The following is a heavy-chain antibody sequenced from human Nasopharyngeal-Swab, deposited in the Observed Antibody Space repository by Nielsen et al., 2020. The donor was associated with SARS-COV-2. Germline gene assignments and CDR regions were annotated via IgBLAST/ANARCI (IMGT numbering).Heavy chain of an antibody. J-gene: IGHJ4*02. CDR2: IKSKTDGGTT. Sequence: LPCAASGFTFSNAWMSWVHQAPGKGREWVGRIKSKTDGGTTDYAAPVKGRFTISRDDSKNTLYLQMNSLKTEDTAVYYCTTGGRWELRPIDYWGQGTLVTRLL. D-gene: IGHD1-26*01. CDR1: GFTFSNAW. V-gene: IGHV3-15*01. CDR3: TTGGRWELRPIDY.